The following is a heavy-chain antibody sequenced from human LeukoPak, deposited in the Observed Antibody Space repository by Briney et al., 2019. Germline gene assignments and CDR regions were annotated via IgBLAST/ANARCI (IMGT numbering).Heavy chain of an antibody. J-gene: IGHJ4*02. D-gene: IGHD3-9*01. CDR3: AKDNYDILTGYYPYYFDY. V-gene: IGHV3-23*01. CDR1: GFTFSSYA. Sequence: GGSLRLSCAASGFTFSSYAMSWVRQAPGKGLEWVSAISGSGGSTYYADSVKGRFTISRDNSKNTLYLQTNSLRAEDTAVYYCAKDNYDILTGYYPYYFDYWGQGTLVTVSS. CDR2: ISGSGGST.